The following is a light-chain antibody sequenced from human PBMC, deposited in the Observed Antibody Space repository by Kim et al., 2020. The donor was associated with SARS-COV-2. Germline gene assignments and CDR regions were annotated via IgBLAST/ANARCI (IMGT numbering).Light chain of an antibody. CDR3: QHYGTTPRT. V-gene: IGKV3-20*01. J-gene: IGKJ1*01. CDR2: GAY. Sequence: IVLTQFPGTLSLAPGDRATLSCRASQSVSASYFAWYQQRPGQPPRLLIYGAYSRAPGTPDRFSGSGWGTDFTLTISSLEPEDFAVYFCQHYGTTPRTFGQGTKVDIK. CDR1: QSVSASY.